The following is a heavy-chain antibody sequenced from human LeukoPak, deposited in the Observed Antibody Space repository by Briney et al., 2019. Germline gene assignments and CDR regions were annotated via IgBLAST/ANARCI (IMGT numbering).Heavy chain of an antibody. D-gene: IGHD5-18*01. Sequence: GGSLRLSCVASGITFSSYEMNWVRQAPGKGLEWISCISSSGGPIYYADSVKGRFTISRDNAKNSLYLQMNSLRTEDTAVYYCARGFRDTAMFLDYWGQGTLVTVSS. CDR3: ARGFRDTAMFLDY. J-gene: IGHJ4*02. V-gene: IGHV3-48*03. CDR2: ISSSGGPI. CDR1: GITFSSYE.